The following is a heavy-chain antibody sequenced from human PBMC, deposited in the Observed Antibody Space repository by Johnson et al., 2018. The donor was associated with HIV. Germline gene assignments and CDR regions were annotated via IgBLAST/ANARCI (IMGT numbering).Heavy chain of an antibody. Sequence: QVQLVESGGGLVKPGGSLRLSCAASGFTFSDYYMSWIRQAPGKGLEWVSYISSSGRTIYYADSVKGRFTISRDNAENSLYLQMNSLRAEDTAVYFCARPNNWGSSSDAFDIWGQGTMVTVSS. V-gene: IGHV3-11*04. CDR2: ISSSGRTI. D-gene: IGHD7-27*01. J-gene: IGHJ3*02. CDR3: ARPNNWGSSSDAFDI. CDR1: GFTFSDYY.